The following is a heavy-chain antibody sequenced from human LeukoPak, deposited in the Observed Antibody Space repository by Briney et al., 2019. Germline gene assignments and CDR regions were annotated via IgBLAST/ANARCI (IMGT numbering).Heavy chain of an antibody. J-gene: IGHJ4*02. Sequence: ASVKDSCKASGYTFTSNGISWVRQAPGQGREWMGWISSYSGNTNYAQNLQGRVTMTTDTSTSTAYMELRSLRSDDTAVYYCARDRTYAFDYWGQGTLVTVSS. CDR2: ISSYSGNT. D-gene: IGHD1/OR15-1a*01. CDR1: GYTFTSNG. V-gene: IGHV1-18*04. CDR3: ARDRTYAFDY.